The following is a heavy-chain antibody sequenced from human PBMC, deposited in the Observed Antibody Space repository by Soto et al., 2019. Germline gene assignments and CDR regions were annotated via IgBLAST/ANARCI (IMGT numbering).Heavy chain of an antibody. J-gene: IGHJ4*02. Sequence: SETLSLTCAVSGGSISGYYWSWIRQPPGKGLEWIGYIYISGFSHYNPSLKSRLTISVDRSKNQFTLQLTSVTVADTAVYYCATSYGTAWYTYWGQGTQVTVSS. CDR3: ATSYGTAWYTY. CDR2: IYISGFS. D-gene: IGHD6-13*01. V-gene: IGHV4-59*01. CDR1: GGSISGYY.